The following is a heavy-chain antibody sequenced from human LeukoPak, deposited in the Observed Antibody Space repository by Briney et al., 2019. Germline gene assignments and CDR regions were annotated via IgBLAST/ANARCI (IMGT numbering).Heavy chain of an antibody. Sequence: GGSLRLSCAASGFTFSSYSMNWVRQPPGKGLAWVSSISSSSSYIYYEDSVKGRFTISRDNAKNSLYLQMNSLRAEDTAVYYCARVTPGAIYYYMDVWGKGTTVTISS. CDR3: ARVTPGAIYYYMDV. V-gene: IGHV3-21*01. D-gene: IGHD5-18*01. CDR2: ISSSSSYI. CDR1: GFTFSSYS. J-gene: IGHJ6*03.